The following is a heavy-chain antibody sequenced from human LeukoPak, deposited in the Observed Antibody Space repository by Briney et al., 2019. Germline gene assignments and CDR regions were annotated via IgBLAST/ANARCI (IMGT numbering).Heavy chain of an antibody. D-gene: IGHD1-26*01. V-gene: IGHV4-59*08. CDR1: GGSINSYY. CDR2: FFNGGST. J-gene: IGHJ3*02. CDR3: ARKTSRSYGSDVFDI. Sequence: SETLSLTCTVSGGSINSYYWSWIRQPPGKGLEFIGYFFNGGSTNYNPSLKSRGTISVDTSKNQFSLKLRSVTAADTAVYYCARKTSRSYGSDVFDIWGQGTMVTVAS.